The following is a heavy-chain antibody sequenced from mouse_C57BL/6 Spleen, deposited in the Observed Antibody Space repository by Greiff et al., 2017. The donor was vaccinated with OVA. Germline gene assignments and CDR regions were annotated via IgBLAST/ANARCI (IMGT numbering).Heavy chain of an antibody. CDR2: INPYNGGT. V-gene: IGHV1-19*01. CDR3: AREKGLLFAY. D-gene: IGHD3-3*01. Sequence: EVHLQQSGPVLVKPGASVKMSCKASGYTFTDYYMNWVKQSHGKSLEWIGVINPYNGGTSYNQKFKGKATLTVDKSSSTAYMELNSLTSEDSAVYYCAREKGLLFAYWGQGTLVTVSA. J-gene: IGHJ3*01. CDR1: GYTFTDYY.